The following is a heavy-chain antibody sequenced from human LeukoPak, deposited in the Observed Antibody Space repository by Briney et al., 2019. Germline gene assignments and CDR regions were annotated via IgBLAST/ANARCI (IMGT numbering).Heavy chain of an antibody. CDR2: ISSSGSTI. CDR3: ARAYDSSGLSYWYFGL. J-gene: IGHJ2*01. V-gene: IGHV3-11*04. D-gene: IGHD3-22*01. CDR1: GFTFSDYY. Sequence: GGSLRLSCAASGFTFSDYYMSWLRQAPGKGLEWVSYISSSGSTIYYADSVKGRFTISRDNAKNSLYLQMNSLRAEDTAVYYCARAYDSSGLSYWYFGLWGRGTLVTVSS.